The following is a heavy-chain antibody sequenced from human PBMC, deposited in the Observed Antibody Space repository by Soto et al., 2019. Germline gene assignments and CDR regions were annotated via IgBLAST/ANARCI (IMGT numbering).Heavy chain of an antibody. CDR2: IYPGDSDT. D-gene: IGHD6-6*01. CDR3: ARTRSFTLGFYYDGMDV. CDR1: GYSFASYC. V-gene: IGHV5-51*01. J-gene: IGHJ6*02. Sequence: GESVKISCQGSGYSFASYCIGWVRQMPGKDLEWMGIIYPGDSDTRYSPSFQGQVTISADKSLRTAYLQWTSLKASDTALYYCARTRSFTLGFYYDGMDVWGPGTTLPVSS.